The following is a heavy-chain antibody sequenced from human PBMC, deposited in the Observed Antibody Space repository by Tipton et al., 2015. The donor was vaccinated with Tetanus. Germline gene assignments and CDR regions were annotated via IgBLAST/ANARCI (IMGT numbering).Heavy chain of an antibody. V-gene: IGHV3-21*01. D-gene: IGHD6-25*01. J-gene: IGHJ4*02. CDR1: GFLISSYT. Sequence: LSLTCEVSGFLISSYTMNWVRQAPGKGLEWVASISSTSSYIYYADSLKGRFTISGDNAKNSLYLQMNSLRVDDMAVYYCASGSALDYWGQGSLVAVSS. CDR2: ISSTSSYI. CDR3: ASGSALDY.